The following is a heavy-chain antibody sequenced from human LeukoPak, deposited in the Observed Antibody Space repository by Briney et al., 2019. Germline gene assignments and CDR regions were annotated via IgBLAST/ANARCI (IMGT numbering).Heavy chain of an antibody. D-gene: IGHD1-20*01. CDR1: GGTFSSYA. Sequence: ASVKVSCKASGGTFSSYAFSWVRQAPGQGLEWMGGIIPIFGTANYAQKFQGRVTITTDESTSTAYMELSSLRSEDTAVYYCAREKRISQKYNWNEGGWFDPWGQGTLVTVSS. V-gene: IGHV1-69*05. CDR3: AREKRISQKYNWNEGGWFDP. CDR2: IIPIFGTA. J-gene: IGHJ5*02.